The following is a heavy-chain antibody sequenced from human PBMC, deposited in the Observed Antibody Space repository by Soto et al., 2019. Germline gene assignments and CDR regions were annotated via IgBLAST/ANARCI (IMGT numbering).Heavy chain of an antibody. CDR1: GFNFDAYA. V-gene: IGHV3-23*01. CDR3: ARGRYYDSPQDL. Sequence: PGGSLSLACTPFGFNFDAYAMSWVRQAPGKGLEWVSAVTATAESAYYTDSVRGRFIITRDNSDNMLYLQMSSLRVEDTAIYFCARGRYYDSPQDLWGRGTQVTVPQ. D-gene: IGHD3-10*01. J-gene: IGHJ5*02. CDR2: VTATAESA.